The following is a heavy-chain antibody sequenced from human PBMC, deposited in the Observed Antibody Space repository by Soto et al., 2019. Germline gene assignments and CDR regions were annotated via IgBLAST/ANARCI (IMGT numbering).Heavy chain of an antibody. V-gene: IGHV1-69*06. J-gene: IGHJ4*02. CDR2: IIPFFGTA. CDR1: GGTFRTYT. D-gene: IGHD5-18*01. Sequence: QVQLVQSGAEVKKPGSSVKVSCKASGGTFRTYTITWVRQAPGQGLEWMGGIIPFFGTATYAQKFQGRVSITADKSTNTASMELSSLRSEDTAVYYWARERRGGYTFGGDFDYWGQGPLVTVSS. CDR3: ARERRGGYTFGGDFDY.